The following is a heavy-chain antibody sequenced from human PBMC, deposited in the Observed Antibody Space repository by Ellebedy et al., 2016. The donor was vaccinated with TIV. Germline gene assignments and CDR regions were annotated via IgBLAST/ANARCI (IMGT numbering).Heavy chain of an antibody. CDR3: ARSGEHDT. CDR2: IRGSGGST. CDR1: GFTFSNHA. V-gene: IGHV3-23*01. Sequence: GESLKISCEASGFTFSNHAMSWVRQAPGKGLEWVSAIRGSGGSTYYADSVKGRFTISRDDAKNSLFLQMNSLRAEDTAVYYCARSGEHDTWGQGTLVTVSS. J-gene: IGHJ5*02. D-gene: IGHD1-26*01.